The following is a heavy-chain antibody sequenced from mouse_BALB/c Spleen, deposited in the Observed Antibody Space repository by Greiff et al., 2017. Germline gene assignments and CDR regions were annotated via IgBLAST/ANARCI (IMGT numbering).Heavy chain of an antibody. CDR1: GFSLTSYG. J-gene: IGHJ4*01. CDR2: IWAGGST. Sequence: QVQLQQSGPGLVAPSQSLSITCTVSGFSLTSYGVHWVRQPPGKGLEWLGIIWAGGSTNYNSALMSRLSISKDNSKSQVFLKMNSLQTDDTAMYYCAREGKIYYGPSYAMDYWGQGTSVTVSS. V-gene: IGHV2-9*02. CDR3: AREGKIYYGPSYAMDY. D-gene: IGHD2-1*01.